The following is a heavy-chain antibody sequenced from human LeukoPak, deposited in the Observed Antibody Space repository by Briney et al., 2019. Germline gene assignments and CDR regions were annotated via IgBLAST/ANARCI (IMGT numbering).Heavy chain of an antibody. CDR2: ISWNSGSI. V-gene: IGHV3-9*01. Sequence: PGGSLRLSCAASGFTFDDYAMHWVRQAPGKGLEWVSGISWNSGSIGYADSVKGRFTISRDNAKNSLYLQMNSLRAEDTAVYYCARGGYGYNCFDDWGQGTLVTVSS. CDR1: GFTFDDYA. CDR3: ARGGYGYNCFDD. D-gene: IGHD5-24*01. J-gene: IGHJ4*02.